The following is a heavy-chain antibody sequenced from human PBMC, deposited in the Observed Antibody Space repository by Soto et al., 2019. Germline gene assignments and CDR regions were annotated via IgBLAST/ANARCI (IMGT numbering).Heavy chain of an antibody. V-gene: IGHV3-33*01. J-gene: IGHJ6*02. D-gene: IGHD3-22*01. CDR3: ARGNYYDSSGYSLGYGMDV. CDR2: IWYDGSNK. CDR1: GFTFSSYG. Sequence: GGPLRLSCAAAGFTFSSYGMHWVRKAPGKGLEWVAVIWYDGSNKYYADSVKGRFTISRDNSKNTLYLQMNSLRAEDTAVYYCARGNYYDSSGYSLGYGMDVWGQGTTVTVSS.